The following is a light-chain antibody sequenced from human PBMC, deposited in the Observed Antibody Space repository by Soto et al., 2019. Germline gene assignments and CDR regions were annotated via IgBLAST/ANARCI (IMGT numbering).Light chain of an antibody. Sequence: EIVMTQSPATLSVSPGERATLSCRASQSVSSNLAWYQQKPGQAPRLLIYGASSRAPVIPARFSGSGSGTEFTLTISSLQSEDFAVYYCQQYNNWPREYTFGQGTKLEIK. V-gene: IGKV3-15*01. CDR1: QSVSSN. CDR2: GAS. CDR3: QQYNNWPREYT. J-gene: IGKJ2*01.